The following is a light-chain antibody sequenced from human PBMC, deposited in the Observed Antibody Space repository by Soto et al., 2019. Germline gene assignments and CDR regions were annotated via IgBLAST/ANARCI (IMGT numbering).Light chain of an antibody. CDR2: DVI. V-gene: IGLV2-18*02. J-gene: IGLJ1*01. Sequence: SAPTPPPPLSRAPGQSVVISFPGTSSYVGSYNRVSWYQQPPGTAPKLMIYDVISRPSGVPDRFSGSKSGNTASLTISGLQPEDEADYYCLSFTNSDTYVFGTGTKVTVL. CDR3: LSFTNSDTYV. CDR1: SSYVGSYNR.